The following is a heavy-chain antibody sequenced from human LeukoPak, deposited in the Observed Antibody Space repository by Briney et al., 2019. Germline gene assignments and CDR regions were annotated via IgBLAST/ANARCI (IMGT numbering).Heavy chain of an antibody. CDR1: GLTFSNAW. CDR2: IKSKTDGGTA. V-gene: IGHV3-15*05. CDR3: TTAYQLLTPPYYYYGVDV. Sequence: PGGSLRLSCAASGLTFSNAWMTWVRQAPGKGLEWVGRIKSKTDGGTADYTAPVKGRFTISRDDSKNTLYLQMYSLKTEDTAVYYCTTAYQLLTPPYYYYGVDVWGQGTTVTVSS. J-gene: IGHJ6*02. D-gene: IGHD2-2*01.